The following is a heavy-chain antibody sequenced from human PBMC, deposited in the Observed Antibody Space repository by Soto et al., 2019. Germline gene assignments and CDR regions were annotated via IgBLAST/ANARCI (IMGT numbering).Heavy chain of an antibody. D-gene: IGHD5-12*01. J-gene: IGHJ5*02. Sequence: GGSMRLSCAASGFTVSTYATNWVRQAPGKGLEWVSSISGSGGSTYYADSVKGRFTISRDNSKNTLYLQMNSLRAEDTAVYYCAKDARYSGYDFNWFDPWGQGILVTVSS. CDR3: AKDARYSGYDFNWFDP. CDR1: GFTVSTYA. CDR2: ISGSGGST. V-gene: IGHV3-23*01.